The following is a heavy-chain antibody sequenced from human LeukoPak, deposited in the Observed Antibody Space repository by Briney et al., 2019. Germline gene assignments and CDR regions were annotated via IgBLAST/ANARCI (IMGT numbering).Heavy chain of an antibody. CDR1: GYTFTSYA. Sequence: ASVKVSCKASGYTFTSYAMHWVRQAPGQRLEWMGWINAGNGDTKYSQKFQGRVTITRDTSASTAYMELSSLRSEDTAVYYCARLHYDILTGYLLYWGQGTLVTVSS. J-gene: IGHJ4*02. D-gene: IGHD3-9*01. V-gene: IGHV1-3*01. CDR3: ARLHYDILTGYLLY. CDR2: INAGNGDT.